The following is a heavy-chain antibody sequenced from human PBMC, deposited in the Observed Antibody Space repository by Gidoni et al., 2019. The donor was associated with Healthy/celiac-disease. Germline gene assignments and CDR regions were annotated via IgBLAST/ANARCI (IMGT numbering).Heavy chain of an antibody. Sequence: QVQLVEYGGSVVQTGRSLRLSCAASGFTFSSHGMHWVRQAPCKGREWLSFIWYDGRNNYYAASVKCRFTISRDNSKNTLYLQMNSLRAEDTAVYYCARDKDSSGWYVFDYWGQGTLVTVSS. V-gene: IGHV3-33*01. D-gene: IGHD6-19*01. CDR3: ARDKDSSGWYVFDY. CDR1: GFTFSSHG. J-gene: IGHJ4*02. CDR2: IWYDGRNN.